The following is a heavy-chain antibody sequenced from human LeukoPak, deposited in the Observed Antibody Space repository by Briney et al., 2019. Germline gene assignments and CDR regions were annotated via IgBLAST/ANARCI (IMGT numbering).Heavy chain of an antibody. CDR2: IYSGGST. J-gene: IGHJ4*02. V-gene: IGHV3-53*04. D-gene: IGHD4-11*01. CDR1: GFSFSSYW. CDR3: ARVLGGTTVDY. Sequence: GGSLRLSCAASGFSFSSYWMDWVRQAPGKGLEWVSVIYSGGSTYYADSVKGRFTISRHNSKNTLYLQMNSLRAEDTAVYYCARVLGGTTVDYWGQGTLVTVSS.